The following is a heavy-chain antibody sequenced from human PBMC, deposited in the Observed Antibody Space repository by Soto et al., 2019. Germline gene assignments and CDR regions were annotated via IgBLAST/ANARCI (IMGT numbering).Heavy chain of an antibody. CDR1: GGSIRSYY. CDR3: ARGVADTAMVDS. J-gene: IGHJ4*02. Sequence: SETLSLTCTVSGGSIRSYYWTWIRQPPGEGLEWLGYIFYSGSTFYNPSLKSRVTISIHTSKSQFSLQLTSVTAADTAVYYCARGVADTAMVDSWGQGTLVTVSS. CDR2: IFYSGST. V-gene: IGHV4-59*01. D-gene: IGHD5-18*01.